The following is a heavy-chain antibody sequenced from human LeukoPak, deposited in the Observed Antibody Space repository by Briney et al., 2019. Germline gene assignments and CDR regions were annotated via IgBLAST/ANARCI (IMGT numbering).Heavy chain of an antibody. Sequence: SETLSLTCTVSGGSISSGGYYWSWIRQHPGKGLEWIGYIYYSGSAYYNPSLKSRVTISVDTSKNQFSLKLSSVTAADTAVYYCARRVLAAGNQNWFDPWGQGTLVTVSS. CDR1: GGSISSGGYY. J-gene: IGHJ5*02. V-gene: IGHV4-31*03. D-gene: IGHD6-13*01. CDR3: ARRVLAAGNQNWFDP. CDR2: IYYSGSA.